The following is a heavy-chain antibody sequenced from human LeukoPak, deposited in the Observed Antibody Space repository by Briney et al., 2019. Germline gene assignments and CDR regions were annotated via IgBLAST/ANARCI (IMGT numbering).Heavy chain of an antibody. Sequence: GGSLRLSCAASGFTFSSYAMSWVRQAPGKGLEWVSAISGSGGSTYYADSVKGGFTISRDNSKNTLYLQMNSLRAEDTAVYYCAKSTKYYYDSSLDYWGQGTLVTVSS. V-gene: IGHV3-23*01. CDR1: GFTFSSYA. CDR2: ISGSGGST. CDR3: AKSTKYYYDSSLDY. D-gene: IGHD3-22*01. J-gene: IGHJ4*02.